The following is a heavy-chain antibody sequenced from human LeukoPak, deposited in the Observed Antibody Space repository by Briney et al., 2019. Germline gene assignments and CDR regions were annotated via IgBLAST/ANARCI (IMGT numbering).Heavy chain of an antibody. D-gene: IGHD2-15*01. J-gene: IGHJ6*03. CDR1: GFTFSSHS. V-gene: IGHV3-21*01. CDR2: SSSSSNYM. Sequence: GGSLRLSCAASGFTFSSHSMNWVRQAPGKGLEWVSSSSSSSNYMYYADSVKGRFTISRDNAKNSLYLQMNSLRAEDTAVYYCAKDGGSSGTGAYYMDVWGKGTTVTISS. CDR3: AKDGGSSGTGAYYMDV.